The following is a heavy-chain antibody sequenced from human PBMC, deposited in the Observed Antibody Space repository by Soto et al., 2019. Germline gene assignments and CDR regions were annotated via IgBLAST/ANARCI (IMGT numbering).Heavy chain of an antibody. CDR3: VRGSDPYTCGF. V-gene: IGHV4-31*03. Sequence: QVQLQESGPGLVKPSQTLSLTCTVSGASVSSGLYFWNWIRQLPGKGLQWLGHVHPNGNIYYNPSLLRRLTMSMDTSNSQVPLQLNSVTVADAAVDSCVRGSDPYTCGFWGQGALVTVSS. J-gene: IGHJ4*02. CDR1: GASVSSGLYF. D-gene: IGHD2-2*02. CDR2: VHPNGNI.